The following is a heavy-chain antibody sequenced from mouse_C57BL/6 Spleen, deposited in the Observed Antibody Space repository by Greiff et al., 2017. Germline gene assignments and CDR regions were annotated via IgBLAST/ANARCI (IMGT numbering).Heavy chain of an antibody. CDR3: AREDPNWDLAWFAY. Sequence: QVQLQQSGPELVKPGASVKISCKASGYAFSSSWMNWVKQRPGKGLEWIGRIYPGDGDTNYNGKFKGKATLTADKSSSTAYMQLSSLTSEDSAVYFCAREDPNWDLAWFAYWGQGTLVTVSA. CDR2: IYPGDGDT. CDR1: GYAFSSSW. J-gene: IGHJ3*01. D-gene: IGHD4-1*01. V-gene: IGHV1-82*01.